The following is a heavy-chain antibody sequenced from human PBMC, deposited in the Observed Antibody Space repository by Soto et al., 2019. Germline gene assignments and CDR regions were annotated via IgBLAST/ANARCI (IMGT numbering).Heavy chain of an antibody. CDR2: IVVGSDNT. J-gene: IGHJ6*02. CDR3: AAGPSFWQNYYYGAMDV. V-gene: IGHV1-58*02. Sequence: SVKVSCKTSGFTFTSSAIQWVRQARGQRLEWIGWIVVGSDNTNYAQKFQERVTITRDLSTNTIYMDLSGLRSEDTAVYYCAAGPSFWQNYYYGAMDVWG. CDR1: GFTFTSSA.